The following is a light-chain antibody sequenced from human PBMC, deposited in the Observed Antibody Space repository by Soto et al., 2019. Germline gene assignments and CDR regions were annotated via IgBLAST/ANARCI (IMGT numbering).Light chain of an antibody. CDR1: QSFRSL. V-gene: IGKV3-11*01. J-gene: IGKJ1*01. CDR3: QQRCRWPRT. Sequence: DILMTQSAASLSVSLGERVTLTCRTSQSFRSLLAWYQQKPGQAPKLLIYDVSSMATGVPARFSGSGSGTDFTLTISSLEPEDFAVYYCQQRCRWPRTFGQGTKVDIK. CDR2: DVS.